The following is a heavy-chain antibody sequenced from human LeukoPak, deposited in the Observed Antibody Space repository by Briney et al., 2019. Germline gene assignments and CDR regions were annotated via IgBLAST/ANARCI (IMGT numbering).Heavy chain of an antibody. CDR3: AKPRYDSSGYSFDY. CDR1: GFTVSSNY. Sequence: PGGSLRLSCAASGFTVSSNYMSWVRQAPGKGLEWVSAISGSGGSTYYADSVKGRFTISRDNSKNTLYLQMNSLRAEDTAVYYCAKPRYDSSGYSFDYWGQGTLVTVSS. V-gene: IGHV3-23*01. D-gene: IGHD3-22*01. J-gene: IGHJ4*02. CDR2: ISGSGGST.